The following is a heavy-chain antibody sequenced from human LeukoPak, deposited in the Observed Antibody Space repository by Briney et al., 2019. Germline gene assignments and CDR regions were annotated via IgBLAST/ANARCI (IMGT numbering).Heavy chain of an antibody. D-gene: IGHD4-23*01. J-gene: IGHJ4*02. Sequence: ASVKVSCKASGGNFNNNAFNWVRQAPGQGLECLGWINTNTGNPTYAQGFTGRFVFSLDTSVSTAYLQISSLKAEDTGVYYCAKEVAPGGFDYWGQGTLVTVSS. CDR1: GGNFNNNA. V-gene: IGHV7-4-1*02. CDR3: AKEVAPGGFDY. CDR2: INTNTGNP.